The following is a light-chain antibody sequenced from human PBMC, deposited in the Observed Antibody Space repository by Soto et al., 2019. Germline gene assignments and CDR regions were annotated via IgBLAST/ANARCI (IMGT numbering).Light chain of an antibody. J-gene: IGLJ2*01. Sequence: QSALTQPASVSGSPGQSITISCTGISSDVGAYKYVSWYVQRPGKAPKVVIYDVNNRPSGVSSRFSASKSGDTASLTISGLQTEDEGDYYCSSYTVSSSQVVFGGGTKLTVL. CDR3: SSYTVSSSQVV. CDR2: DVN. V-gene: IGLV2-14*01. CDR1: SSDVGAYKY.